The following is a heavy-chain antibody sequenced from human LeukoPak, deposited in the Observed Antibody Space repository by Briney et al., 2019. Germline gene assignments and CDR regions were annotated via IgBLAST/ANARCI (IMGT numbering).Heavy chain of an antibody. D-gene: IGHD1-7*01. V-gene: IGHV4-59*08. Sequence: SETLSLTCTVSGGSISSYYWSWLRQPPGKGLEWIGYIYYSGSTNYNPSLKSRVTISVDTSKNQFSLKLSSVTAADTAVYYCARLRWNYHDAFDIWGQGTMVTVSS. J-gene: IGHJ3*02. CDR3: ARLRWNYHDAFDI. CDR2: IYYSGST. CDR1: GGSISSYY.